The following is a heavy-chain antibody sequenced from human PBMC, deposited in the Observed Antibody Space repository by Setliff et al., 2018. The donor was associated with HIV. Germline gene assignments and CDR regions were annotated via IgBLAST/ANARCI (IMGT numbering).Heavy chain of an antibody. CDR2: IYSSGST. CDR1: GGSISSGSYY. V-gene: IGHV4-61*09. J-gene: IGHJ4*02. D-gene: IGHD4-17*01. Sequence: SETLSLTCTVSGGSISSGSYYWSWIRQPAGKGLEWIGHIYSSGSTNYNPSLKSRVTISADTSKNQFSLNPSSVTAADTAVYFCARVYYGDLEYWGQGTLVTVSS. CDR3: ARVYYGDLEY.